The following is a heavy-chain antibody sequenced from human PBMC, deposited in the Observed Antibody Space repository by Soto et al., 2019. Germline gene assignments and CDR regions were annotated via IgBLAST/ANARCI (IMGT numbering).Heavy chain of an antibody. J-gene: IGHJ3*02. V-gene: IGHV1-3*01. CDR2: INAGNGNT. Sequence: QVQLVQSGAEVKKPGASVKVSCKASGYTFTNYAMHWVRQAPGQRPEWMGWINAGNGNTKFSQRFQGRVTITRDTSANIAYMELSSLTSEDTAVYYFARSGFGSTTSCSDAFDIWGQGTMVTVSS. CDR1: GYTFTNYA. D-gene: IGHD2-2*01. CDR3: ARSGFGSTTSCSDAFDI.